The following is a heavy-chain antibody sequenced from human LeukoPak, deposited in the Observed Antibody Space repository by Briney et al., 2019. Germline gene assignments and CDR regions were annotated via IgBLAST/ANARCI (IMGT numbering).Heavy chain of an antibody. CDR3: ARGLWFDP. CDR2: INHSGST. Sequence: SETPSLTCAVYGGSFSGYYWSWIRQPPGKGLEWIGEINHSGSTNYNPSLKSRVTISVDTSKNQFSLKLSSVTAADTAVYYCARGLWFDPWGQGTLVTVSS. J-gene: IGHJ5*02. V-gene: IGHV4-34*01. CDR1: GGSFSGYY.